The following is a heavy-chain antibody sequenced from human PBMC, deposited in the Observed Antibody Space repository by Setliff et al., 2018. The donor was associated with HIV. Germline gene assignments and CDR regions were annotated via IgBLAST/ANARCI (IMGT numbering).Heavy chain of an antibody. Sequence: GGSLRLSCAGSGFMFSDYWLHWVRQAPGKGLEWVADIKDDESEKYYADSMKGRFTISRDNAKNSLYLQMNSLRADDTAVYFCARPTNIDTLYYGSQTFYMYYYGLDVWGQGTTVTVSS. CDR1: GFMFSDYW. CDR2: IKDDESEK. CDR3: ARPTNIDTLYYGSQTFYMYYYGLDV. D-gene: IGHD1-26*01. J-gene: IGHJ6*02. V-gene: IGHV3-7*01.